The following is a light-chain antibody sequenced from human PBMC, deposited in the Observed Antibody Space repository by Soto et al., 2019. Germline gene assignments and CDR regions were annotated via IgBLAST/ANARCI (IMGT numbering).Light chain of an antibody. Sequence: EIVLTQSPGTLSLSPGERATLSCRASQSVDSSYTAWYQQKTGQAPRLLIYGASNRATGIPDRFSGTGSGPDFTRTISRLETEDFAVYYFQQYGTSPSLYTFGQGTKLEI. CDR2: GAS. V-gene: IGKV3-20*01. J-gene: IGKJ2*01. CDR3: QQYGTSPSLYT. CDR1: QSVDSSY.